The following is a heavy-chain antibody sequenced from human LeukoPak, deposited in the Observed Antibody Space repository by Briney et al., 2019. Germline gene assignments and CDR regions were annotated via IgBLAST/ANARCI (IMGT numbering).Heavy chain of an antibody. CDR1: GGSFSGYY. J-gene: IGHJ3*01. D-gene: IGHD1-26*01. CDR3: ARGLSHPPGYY. V-gene: IGHV4-34*01. CDR2: INHSGST. Sequence: PSETLSLTCAVYGGSFSGYYWSWIRQPPGKGLEWIGEINHSGSTNYNPSLKSRVTISVDTSKNQFSLKLSSVTAADTAVYYCARGLSHPPGYYWGQGTMVTVSS.